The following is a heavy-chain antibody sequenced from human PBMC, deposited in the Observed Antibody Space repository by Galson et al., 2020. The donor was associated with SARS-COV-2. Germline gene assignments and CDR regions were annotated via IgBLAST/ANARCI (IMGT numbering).Heavy chain of an antibody. J-gene: IGHJ4*02. Sequence: GGSLRLSCAASGFTFSNYVMHWVRQAPGKGPEWVAVISSDRSNSFYADSLKGRFTISRDNSKSTLYLQMNSLRAEDTAVYYCARGGEWELPYYFDYWGQGTLVTVSS. CDR1: GFTFSNYV. D-gene: IGHD1-26*01. V-gene: IGHV3-30*04. CDR3: ARGGEWELPYYFDY. CDR2: ISSDRSNS.